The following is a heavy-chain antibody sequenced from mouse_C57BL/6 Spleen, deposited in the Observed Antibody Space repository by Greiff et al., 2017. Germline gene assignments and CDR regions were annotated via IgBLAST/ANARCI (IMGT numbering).Heavy chain of an antibody. CDR3: ARNPSTVVAYYFDY. CDR2: IYPGDGDT. V-gene: IGHV1-82*01. CDR1: GYAFSSSW. D-gene: IGHD1-1*01. J-gene: IGHJ2*01. Sequence: QVQLQQSGPELVKPGASVKISCKASGYAFSSSWMNWVKQRPGKGLEWIGRIYPGDGDTNSNGKFKGKATLTADKSSSTAYMQLSSLTSEDSAVYFCARNPSTVVAYYFDYWGQGTTLTVSS.